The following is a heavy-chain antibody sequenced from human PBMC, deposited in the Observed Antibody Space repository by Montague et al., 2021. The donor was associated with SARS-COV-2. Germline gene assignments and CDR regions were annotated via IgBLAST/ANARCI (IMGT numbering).Heavy chain of an antibody. Sequence: SETLSLTCTVSGGSISSSNYYWDWIRQPPGKGLEWIGSIYDSGSTYYNPSLKSRVTISVDTSKNHFSLKLSSVTAADTAVYYCARRGRKLLPVATTIGGFDTWGQGTMVTVSS. D-gene: IGHD5-12*01. CDR2: IYDSGST. CDR1: GGSISSSNYY. V-gene: IGHV4-39*02. J-gene: IGHJ3*02. CDR3: ARRGRKLLPVATTIGGFDT.